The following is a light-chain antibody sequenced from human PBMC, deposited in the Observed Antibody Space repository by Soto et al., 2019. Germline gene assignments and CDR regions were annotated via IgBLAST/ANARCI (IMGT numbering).Light chain of an antibody. V-gene: IGKV3-15*01. CDR1: QSVSNN. Sequence: EIVMTQSPATLSVSPGGIATLYFSASQSVSNNYLAWYQQKPGQAPRLLIYGASTRAAGIPARFSGSGSGTEFTLTISSLQSEDFAVYYCQQYNNWPITFGQGTRLEIK. CDR2: GAS. J-gene: IGKJ5*01. CDR3: QQYNNWPIT.